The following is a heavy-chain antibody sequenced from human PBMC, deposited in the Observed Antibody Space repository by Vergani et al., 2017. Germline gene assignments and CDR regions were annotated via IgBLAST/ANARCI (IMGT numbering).Heavy chain of an antibody. V-gene: IGHV3-9*03. CDR1: GFTFDDYA. Sequence: EVQLLESGGGLVQPGRSLRLSCAASGFTFDDYAMHWVRQAPGKGLEWVSGISCNSGSIGYADSVKGRFTISRDNAKNSLYLQMNSLRAEDMALYYCAKDMGGYDYGPLDYWGQGTLVTVSS. J-gene: IGHJ4*02. CDR3: AKDMGGYDYGPLDY. CDR2: ISCNSGSI. D-gene: IGHD5-12*01.